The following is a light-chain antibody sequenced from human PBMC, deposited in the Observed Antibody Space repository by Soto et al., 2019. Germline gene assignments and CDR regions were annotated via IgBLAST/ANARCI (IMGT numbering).Light chain of an antibody. Sequence: DIQRTQSPSTLSSSVGDRVTITCRASQSISTWLAWYQQRPGKAPKLLIYDVSSLQSGVPSRLSGSGSGTEFTLTISSMQPDDFATYYCQHYNTYWTFGQGTKVDIK. V-gene: IGKV1-5*01. CDR3: QHYNTYWT. J-gene: IGKJ1*01. CDR2: DVS. CDR1: QSISTW.